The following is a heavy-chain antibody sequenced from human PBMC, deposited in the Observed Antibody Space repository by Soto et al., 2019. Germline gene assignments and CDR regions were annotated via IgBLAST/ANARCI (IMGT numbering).Heavy chain of an antibody. D-gene: IGHD3-10*01. J-gene: IGHJ6*02. V-gene: IGHV3-30*18. CDR3: AKDSKRYGSGSNYGMDV. CDR1: GFTFSSYG. Sequence: QVQLVESGGGVVQPGRSLRLSCAASGFTFSSYGMHWVRQAPGKGLECVAVISYDGSNKYYADSVKGRFTISRDNSKNTLYLQMNSLRAEDTAVYYCAKDSKRYGSGSNYGMDVWGQGTTVTVSS. CDR2: ISYDGSNK.